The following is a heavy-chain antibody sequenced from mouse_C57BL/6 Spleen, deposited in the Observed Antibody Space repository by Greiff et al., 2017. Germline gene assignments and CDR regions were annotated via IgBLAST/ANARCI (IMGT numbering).Heavy chain of an antibody. D-gene: IGHD1-1*01. J-gene: IGHJ4*01. Sequence: VQLQQSGPELVKPGASVKISCKASGYAFSSSWMNWVKQRPGKGLEWIGRIYPGDGDTNYNEKFKGKATLTVDQSSSTAYMQLNSLTSEDSAVYYCARSHYGSSNAMDYWGQGTSVTVSS. CDR3: ARSHYGSSNAMDY. CDR1: GYAFSSSW. V-gene: IGHV1-82*01. CDR2: IYPGDGDT.